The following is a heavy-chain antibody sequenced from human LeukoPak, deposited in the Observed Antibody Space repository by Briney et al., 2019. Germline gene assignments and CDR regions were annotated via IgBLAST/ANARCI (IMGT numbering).Heavy chain of an antibody. J-gene: IGHJ4*02. V-gene: IGHV3-66*01. D-gene: IGHD3-9*01. Sequence: GGSLRLSCAASGFTVSSNYMSWVRQAPGKGLEWVSVIYSGGSTYYADSVKGRFTISRDNSKNTLYLQMNSLRAEDTAVYYCARDVTNYDILTGYYREYYFDYWGQGTLVTVSS. CDR2: IYSGGST. CDR3: ARDVTNYDILTGYYREYYFDY. CDR1: GFTVSSNY.